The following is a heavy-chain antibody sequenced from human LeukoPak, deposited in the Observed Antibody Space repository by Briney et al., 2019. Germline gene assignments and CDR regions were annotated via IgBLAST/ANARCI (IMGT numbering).Heavy chain of an antibody. J-gene: IGHJ4*02. CDR1: GFTFSSYG. CDR3: AKDYRRYCSSTSCQPFDY. CDR2: ISYDGSNK. Sequence: PGGSLRLSCAASGFTFSSYGMHWVRQAPGKGLEWVAVISYDGSNKYYADSVKGRFTISRDNSKNTLYLQTNSLRAEDTAVYYCAKDYRRYCSSTSCQPFDYWGQGTLVTVSS. D-gene: IGHD2-2*01. V-gene: IGHV3-30*18.